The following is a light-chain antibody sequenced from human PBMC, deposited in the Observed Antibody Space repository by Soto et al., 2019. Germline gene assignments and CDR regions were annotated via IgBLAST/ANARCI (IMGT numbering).Light chain of an antibody. V-gene: IGLV1-44*01. CDR1: SSNIGSNN. CDR2: SNN. Sequence: QSVLTQPPSASGTPGQWVTISCSGSSSNIGSNNVNWYQQLPGTAPKLLIYSNNQRPSGVPDRFSASKSGTSASLAISGLQAEDEADYYCAAWDDSLNGVVFGGGTKLTVL. CDR3: AAWDDSLNGVV. J-gene: IGLJ2*01.